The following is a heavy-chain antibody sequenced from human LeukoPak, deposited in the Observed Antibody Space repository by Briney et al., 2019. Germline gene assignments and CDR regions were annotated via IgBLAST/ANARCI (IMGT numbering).Heavy chain of an antibody. J-gene: IGHJ4*02. CDR1: GFTFDDYG. D-gene: IGHD1-26*01. Sequence: GESLRLSCAASGFTFDDYGMSWVRQAPGKGLDWVSGINWNGGSTGYADSVKGRFTISRDNAKNSLYLHMNSLRAEDTALYYCARDKIVGATKFDYWGQGTQVTVSS. CDR2: INWNGGST. V-gene: IGHV3-20*04. CDR3: ARDKIVGATKFDY.